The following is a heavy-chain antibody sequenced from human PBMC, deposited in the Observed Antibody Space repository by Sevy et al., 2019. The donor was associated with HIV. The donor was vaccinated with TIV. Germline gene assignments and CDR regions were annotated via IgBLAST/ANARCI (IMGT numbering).Heavy chain of an antibody. Sequence: SETLSLTCAVYGGSFSGYYWSWIRQPPGKGLEWIGEINHSGSTNYNPSLKSRVTISVDTSKNHFSLKLSSVTAADTAVYYCARGVMYYYGSGSYSFGMDVWGQGTTVTVSS. CDR1: GGSFSGYY. CDR2: INHSGST. J-gene: IGHJ6*02. V-gene: IGHV4-34*01. CDR3: ARGVMYYYGSGSYSFGMDV. D-gene: IGHD3-10*01.